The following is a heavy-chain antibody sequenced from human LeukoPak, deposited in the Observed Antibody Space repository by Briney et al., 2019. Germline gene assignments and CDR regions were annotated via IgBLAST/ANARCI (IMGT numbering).Heavy chain of an antibody. CDR2: ISSSSSYI. CDR3: ASRGVAVAGTRSIDY. V-gene: IGHV3-21*01. J-gene: IGHJ4*02. CDR1: GLTFSSYS. Sequence: GGSLKLSCAASGLTFSSYSMNWVRQAPGKGLEWVSSISSSSSYIYYADSVKGRFTISRDNAKNSLYLQMNSLRAEDTAVYYCASRGVAVAGTRSIDYWGQGTLVTVSS. D-gene: IGHD6-19*01.